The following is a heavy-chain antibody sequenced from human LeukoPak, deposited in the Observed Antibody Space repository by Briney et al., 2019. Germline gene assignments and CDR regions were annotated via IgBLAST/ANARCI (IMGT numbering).Heavy chain of an antibody. CDR3: ARDSGSYYSNFDY. CDR1: GFTFSSYW. J-gene: IGHJ4*02. Sequence: GGSLRLSCAASGFTFSSYWMSWVRQAPGKGLEWVANIKQDGSEKYYEDSVKGRFTISRDNAKNSLYLQMNSLRAEDTAVYYCARDSGSYYSNFDYWGQGTLVTVSS. CDR2: IKQDGSEK. V-gene: IGHV3-7*01. D-gene: IGHD1-26*01.